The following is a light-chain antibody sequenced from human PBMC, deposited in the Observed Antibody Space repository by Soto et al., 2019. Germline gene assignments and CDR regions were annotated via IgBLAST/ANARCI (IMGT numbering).Light chain of an antibody. Sequence: DIQMTQSPSTLSAFVGDRVTITCRASQSISTWLAWYQQKPGKVPKLLIFKASSLQSGVPSRFSGSGSGTGFTLTISSLQPDDFATYYCQQYNPSSRTFGQGTKVGIK. CDR2: KAS. CDR3: QQYNPSSRT. CDR1: QSISTW. V-gene: IGKV1-5*03. J-gene: IGKJ1*01.